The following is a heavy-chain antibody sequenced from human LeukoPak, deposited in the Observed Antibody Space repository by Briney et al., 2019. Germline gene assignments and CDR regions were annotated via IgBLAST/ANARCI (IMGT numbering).Heavy chain of an antibody. CDR1: GGSISSYY. Sequence: SETLSLTCTVSGGSISSYYWGWIRQPPGKGLEWIGSIYYSGSTYYNPSLKSRVTISVDTSKNQFSLKLSSVTAADTAVYYCAKINTYYYDSSGYYWGQGTLVTVSS. CDR2: IYYSGST. J-gene: IGHJ4*02. V-gene: IGHV4-39*01. CDR3: AKINTYYYDSSGYY. D-gene: IGHD3-22*01.